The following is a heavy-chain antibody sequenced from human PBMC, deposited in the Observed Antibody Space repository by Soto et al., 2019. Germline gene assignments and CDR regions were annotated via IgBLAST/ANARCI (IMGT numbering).Heavy chain of an antibody. V-gene: IGHV4-59*01. J-gene: IGHJ4*02. Sequence: QVQLQESGPGLVKPSETLSLTCTVSGGSISTYYWSWIRQPPGKGLEWIGYIDYNGRTNYNPSLESRVPITLDTSKGQFSLKLSPVSAADTAVYYCSRDGSGYDFWSGPYFFGYWGPGTLVTVSS. CDR2: IDYNGRT. D-gene: IGHD3-3*01. CDR1: GGSISTYY. CDR3: SRDGSGYDFWSGPYFFGY.